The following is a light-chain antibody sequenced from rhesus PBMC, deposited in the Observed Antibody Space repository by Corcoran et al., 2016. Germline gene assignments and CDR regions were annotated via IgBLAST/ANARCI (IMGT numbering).Light chain of an antibody. V-gene: IGKV1-46*01. CDR2: NAF. J-gene: IGKJ3*01. CDR3: QQYYSYPFT. CDR1: QSFSSS. Sequence: EIQMTQSPSSLSASVGDTVTITCRASQSFSSSLAWYQQKPGKAPKLLIYNAFSLQSGVPSRFSGSKSGTDFTLTISSLQPEDIASYYCQQYYSYPFTFGPGTKLDIK.